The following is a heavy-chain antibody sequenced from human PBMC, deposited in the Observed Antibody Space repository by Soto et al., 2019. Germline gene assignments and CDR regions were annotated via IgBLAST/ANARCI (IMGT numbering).Heavy chain of an antibody. Sequence: QVQLVQAGAEVKKPGASVKVSGKASGYTFTSYYMHWVRQAPGQGLVWMGIINPSGGSTSYAQKFQGRVTMTRDTSTSTVYMELSSLRSEDTAVYYCARVRVAARPDYYYGMDVWGQGTTVTVSS. D-gene: IGHD6-6*01. V-gene: IGHV1-46*01. J-gene: IGHJ6*02. CDR1: GYTFTSYY. CDR3: ARVRVAARPDYYYGMDV. CDR2: INPSGGST.